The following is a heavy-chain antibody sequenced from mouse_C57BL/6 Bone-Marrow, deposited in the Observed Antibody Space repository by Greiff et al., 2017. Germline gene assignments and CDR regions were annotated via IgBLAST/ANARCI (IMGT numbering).Heavy chain of an antibody. V-gene: IGHV5-6*02. CDR1: GFTFSSYG. J-gene: IGHJ2*01. CDR2: FSSGGSYT. CDR3: ARRFYDGYYDYFDY. Sequence: EVKLVESGGDLVKPGGSLKLSCAASGFTFSSYGMSWVRQTPDKRLEWVATFSSGGSYTYYPESVKGRFTISRDNAKNTLYLQMSRLKSEETAMYYCARRFYDGYYDYFDYWGQGTTLTVSS. D-gene: IGHD2-3*01.